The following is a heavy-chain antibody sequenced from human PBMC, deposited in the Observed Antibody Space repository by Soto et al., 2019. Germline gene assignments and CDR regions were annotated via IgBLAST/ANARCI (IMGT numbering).Heavy chain of an antibody. D-gene: IGHD1-7*01. Sequence: QVQLQESGPGLVKPSGTLSLTCAVSGGSFTSNNWWTWVRQPPGQGLEWIGEIYRTGSTNYNPSLKSRVTISHDKSENQLSLKVTSLTAADTAVYYCASRDPGTSVDYWGQGTLVTVSS. CDR1: GGSFTSNNW. CDR2: IYRTGST. V-gene: IGHV4-4*02. CDR3: ASRDPGTSVDY. J-gene: IGHJ4*02.